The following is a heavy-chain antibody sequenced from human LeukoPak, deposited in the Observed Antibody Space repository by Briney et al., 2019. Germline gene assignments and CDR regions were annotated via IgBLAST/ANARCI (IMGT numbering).Heavy chain of an antibody. CDR2: INSDGSST. D-gene: IGHD6-19*01. Sequence: GGSLRLSCAASGFTFSSYWMHWVRQAPGKGLVWVSRINSDGSSTSYADSVKGRFTISRDNAKNTLYLQMNSLRAEDTAVYYCARTAVAGQFGYWGQGTLVTVSS. CDR3: ARTAVAGQFGY. J-gene: IGHJ4*02. V-gene: IGHV3-74*01. CDR1: GFTFSSYW.